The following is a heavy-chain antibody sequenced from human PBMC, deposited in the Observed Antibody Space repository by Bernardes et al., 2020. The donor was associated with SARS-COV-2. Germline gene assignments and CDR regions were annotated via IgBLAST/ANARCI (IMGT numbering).Heavy chain of an antibody. Sequence: GGYLRLSCAAFGFTVSSNYMTWVRQAPGKGLEWVSVIYSGGTTYYADSVRGRFTISRDNSKNTLYLQMNSLRVEDTAVYYCARREWEPRYGMDDWGQGTTVTVSS. CDR3: ARREWEPRYGMDD. CDR1: GFTVSSNY. V-gene: IGHV3-53*01. D-gene: IGHD1-26*01. CDR2: IYSGGTT. J-gene: IGHJ6*02.